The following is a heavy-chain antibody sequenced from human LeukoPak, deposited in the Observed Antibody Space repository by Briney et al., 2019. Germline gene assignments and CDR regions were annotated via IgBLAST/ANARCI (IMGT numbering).Heavy chain of an antibody. J-gene: IGHJ6*02. Sequence: ALVKVSCKASGYTFTGYYMHWVRQAPGQGLEWMGWINPNSGGTNYAQKFQGRVTMTRDTSISTAYMELSRLRSDDTAVYYCARSGYCSGGSCYRYYYYGMDVWGQGTTVTVSS. CDR3: ARSGYCSGGSCYRYYYYGMDV. CDR2: INPNSGGT. D-gene: IGHD2-15*01. CDR1: GYTFTGYY. V-gene: IGHV1-2*02.